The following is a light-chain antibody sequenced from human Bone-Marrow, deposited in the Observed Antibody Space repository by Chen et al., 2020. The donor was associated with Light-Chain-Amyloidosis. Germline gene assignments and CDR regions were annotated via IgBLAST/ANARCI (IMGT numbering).Light chain of an antibody. CDR2: REX. V-gene: IGLV3-25*03. CDR3: QSADXSGTYEVI. Sequence: SYEXXQPPSVSVSPGQTXXXTXXXDDLPXKYAYWYQPXPGXAXVLVXQREXXRPSXXSEXFSGSSSGTTATXXISGXXAEDEXDYXXQSADXSGTYEVIXGGGTKLTVL. CDR1: DLPXKY. J-gene: IGLJ2*01.